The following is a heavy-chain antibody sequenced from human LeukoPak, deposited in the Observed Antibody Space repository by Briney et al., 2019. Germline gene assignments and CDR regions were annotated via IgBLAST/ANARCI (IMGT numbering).Heavy chain of an antibody. V-gene: IGHV4-59*08. CDR2: IYYSGST. CDR3: ARGAITADVFDN. D-gene: IGHD1-20*01. J-gene: IGHJ3*02. Sequence: SETLSLTCTVSDVSISTYYWSWIRQPPGKGLEWIGYIYYSGSTYYNPSLKSRVTISVDTSKNQFSLKLSSVTAADTAVYYCARGAITADVFDNWGQGTMVTVSS. CDR1: DVSISTYY.